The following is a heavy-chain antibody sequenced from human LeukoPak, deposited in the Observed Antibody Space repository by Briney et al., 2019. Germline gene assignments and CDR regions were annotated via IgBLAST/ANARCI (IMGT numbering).Heavy chain of an antibody. Sequence: GGSLRLSCSASGFPFSSYAMHWVRQAPGKGLEYVSAISDSVGSTYYADSVKGRFTISRDNSKNTLYLQMSSLRAEDTAVYFCVRGYSFGPYGMDVWGQGTTVTVSS. D-gene: IGHD2-15*01. V-gene: IGHV3-64D*09. J-gene: IGHJ6*02. CDR3: VRGYSFGPYGMDV. CDR1: GFPFSSYA. CDR2: ISDSVGST.